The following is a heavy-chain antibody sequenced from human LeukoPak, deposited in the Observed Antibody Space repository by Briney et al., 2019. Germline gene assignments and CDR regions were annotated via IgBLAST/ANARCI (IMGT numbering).Heavy chain of an antibody. CDR1: GFTFSNYG. Sequence: PGGSLRLSCAASGFTFSNYGMHWVRQAPGKGLEWVAVISYDGSNKYYADSVEGRFTISRDNSQNTLCLQMNSLRAEDTAVYYCARAFDYWGQGTLVAVSS. V-gene: IGHV3-30*03. CDR2: ISYDGSNK. CDR3: ARAFDY. J-gene: IGHJ4*02.